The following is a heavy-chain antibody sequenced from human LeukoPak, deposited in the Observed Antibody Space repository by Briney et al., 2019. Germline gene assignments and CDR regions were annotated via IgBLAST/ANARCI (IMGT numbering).Heavy chain of an antibody. D-gene: IGHD3-16*02. V-gene: IGHV4-39*07. J-gene: IGHJ6*02. CDR1: GGSISSSSYY. CDR3: ASSSPVWGSYRYSDYYYGMDV. CDR2: IYYSGST. Sequence: DPSETLSLTCTVSGGSISSSSYYWGWIRQPPGKGLEWIGSIYYSGSTYYNPSLKSRVTISVDTSKNQFSLKLSSVTAADTAVYYCASSSPVWGSYRYSDYYYGMDVWGQGTTVTVSS.